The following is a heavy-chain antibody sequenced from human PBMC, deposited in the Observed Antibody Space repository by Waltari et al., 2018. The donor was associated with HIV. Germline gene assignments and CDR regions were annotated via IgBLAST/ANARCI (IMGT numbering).Heavy chain of an antibody. V-gene: IGHV4-39*01. D-gene: IGHD3-10*01. CDR2: ISHTGVPT. Sequence: QSQLQESDPGLVKPSETLSLTCTVSGGSISSNYYFWAWVRQPPGKGLEWIGTISHTGVPTYYNPSLKSRVIISVDTSKDHSSLKLSSMTATDTAVYYCARQRGSGLWYFDLWGRGTLVSVSS. CDR3: ARQRGSGLWYFDL. J-gene: IGHJ2*01. CDR1: GGSISSNYYF.